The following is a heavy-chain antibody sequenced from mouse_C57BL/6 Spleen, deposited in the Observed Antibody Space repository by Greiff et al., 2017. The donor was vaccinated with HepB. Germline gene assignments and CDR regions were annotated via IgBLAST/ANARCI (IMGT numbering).Heavy chain of an antibody. V-gene: IGHV1-52*01. CDR2: IDPSDSET. CDR3: ARGALYGSNYFDY. D-gene: IGHD1-1*01. CDR1: GYTFTSYW. J-gene: IGHJ2*01. Sequence: VQLQHPGAELVRPGSSVKLSCKASGYTFTSYWMHWVKQRPIQGLEWIGNIDPSDSETHYNQKFKDKATLTVDKSSSTAYMQLSSLTSEDSAVYYCARGALYGSNYFDYWGQGTTLTVSS.